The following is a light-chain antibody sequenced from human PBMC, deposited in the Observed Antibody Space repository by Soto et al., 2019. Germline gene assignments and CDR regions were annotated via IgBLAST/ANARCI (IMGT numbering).Light chain of an antibody. CDR3: SSYTTSNTRQIV. Sequence: QSALTQPASVSGSPGQAITISCTGTSSDVGGYTYVSWYQQHPGKAPKFIIYDVSNRPSGVSNRFSGSKSGNTASLTISGLQAEDEADYYCSSYTTSNTRQIVFGTGTMLTVL. CDR1: SSDVGGYTY. CDR2: DVS. J-gene: IGLJ1*01. V-gene: IGLV2-14*01.